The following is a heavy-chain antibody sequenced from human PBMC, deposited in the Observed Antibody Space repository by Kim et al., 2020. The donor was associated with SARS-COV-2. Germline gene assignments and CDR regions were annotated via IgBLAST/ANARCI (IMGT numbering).Heavy chain of an antibody. CDR1: GYTFTSYD. V-gene: IGHV1-8*01. Sequence: ASVKVSCKASGYTFTSYDINWVRQATGQGLEWMGWMNPNSGNTGYAQKFQGRVTMTRNTSISTAYMELSSLRSEDTAVYYCARGTRAYDYIWGRYRWNYFDYWGQGTLGTVSS. J-gene: IGHJ4*02. CDR2: MNPNSGNT. D-gene: IGHD3-16*02. CDR3: ARGTRAYDYIWGRYRWNYFDY.